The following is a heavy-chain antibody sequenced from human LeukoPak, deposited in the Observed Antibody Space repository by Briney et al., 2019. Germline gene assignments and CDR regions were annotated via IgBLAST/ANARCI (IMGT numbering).Heavy chain of an antibody. CDR2: ISWNSGSI. D-gene: IGHD3-3*01. J-gene: IGHJ4*02. V-gene: IGHV3-9*03. CDR1: GFTFDDYA. Sequence: GGSLRLSCAASGFTFDDYAMHWVRQAPGKGLEWVSGISWNSGSIGYADSAKGRFTISRDNAKNSLYLQMNSLRAEDMALYYCAKGPSYDFGTFDYWGQGTLVTVSS. CDR3: AKGPSYDFGTFDY.